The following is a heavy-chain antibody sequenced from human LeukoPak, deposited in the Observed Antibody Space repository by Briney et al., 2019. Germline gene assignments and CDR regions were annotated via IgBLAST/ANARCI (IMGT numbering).Heavy chain of an antibody. V-gene: IGHV3-53*01. J-gene: IGHJ6*02. CDR3: AREDGSGSYPGYYYGMDV. Sequence: GSLRLSCAASGFTVSSNYMNWVRQAPGKGLEWFSLIYTGGNTFYADSVKGRFTISRDISKNTLYLQMNSLRAEDTAVYYCAREDGSGSYPGYYYGMDVWGQGTTVTVSS. CDR2: IYTGGNT. CDR1: GFTVSSNY. D-gene: IGHD3-10*01.